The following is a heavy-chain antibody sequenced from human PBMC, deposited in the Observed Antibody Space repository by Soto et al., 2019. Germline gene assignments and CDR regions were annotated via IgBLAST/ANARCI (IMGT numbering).Heavy chain of an antibody. J-gene: IGHJ4*02. Sequence: QLQLQESGSGLVKPSQTLSLTCAVSGGSISSGGYSWSWIRLPPGKGLEWIGYIYQSGSTYYNPALKSRVTISVDRAKHQYTLKLSSVTAADTAVYYCAAGGVLARYYWCQGTLVSVS. D-gene: IGHD2-15*01. V-gene: IGHV4-30-2*01. CDR2: IYQSGST. CDR1: GGSISSGGYS. CDR3: AAGGVLARYY.